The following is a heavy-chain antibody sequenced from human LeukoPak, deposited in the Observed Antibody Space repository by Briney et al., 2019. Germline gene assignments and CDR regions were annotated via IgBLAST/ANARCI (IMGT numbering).Heavy chain of an antibody. CDR2: IYYSGST. CDR1: GGSISSYY. D-gene: IGHD1-14*01. Sequence: PSETLSLTCAVYGGSISSYYWSWIRQPPGKGLEWIGYIYYSGSTNYNPSLKSRVTISVDTSKNQFSLKLSSVTAADTAVYYCAREYNYYFDYWGQGILVTVSS. CDR3: AREYNYYFDY. V-gene: IGHV4-59*01. J-gene: IGHJ4*02.